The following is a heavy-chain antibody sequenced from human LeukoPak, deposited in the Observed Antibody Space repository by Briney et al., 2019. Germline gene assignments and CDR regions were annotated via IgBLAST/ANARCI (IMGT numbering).Heavy chain of an antibody. CDR2: IDWDDDK. CDR3: ARISDHYDSSGYSVFDY. D-gene: IGHD3-22*01. V-gene: IGHV2-70*11. CDR1: GFSLRSSGMC. Sequence: ESGPALVKPTQTLTLTCTFSGFSLRSSGMCVSWIRQPPGKALEWLARIDWDDDKYYSTSLKARLTISKDTSKNQVALTMINMDPVDTATYYCARISDHYDSSGYSVFDYWGQGILVTVSS. J-gene: IGHJ4*02.